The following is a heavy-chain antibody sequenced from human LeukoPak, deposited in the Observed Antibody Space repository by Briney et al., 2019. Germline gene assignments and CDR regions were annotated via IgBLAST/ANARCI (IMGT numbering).Heavy chain of an antibody. CDR1: GFTFSSYG. J-gene: IGHJ4*02. Sequence: GGSLRLSCSASGFTFSSYGMHWVRQAPGKGLEWVAVIWYDGSNEYYADSVKGRFTISRDNSKNTLYLQMNSLRAEDTAVYYCARDHDSSGYIDYWGQGTLVIVSS. CDR2: IWYDGSNE. V-gene: IGHV3-33*08. D-gene: IGHD3-22*01. CDR3: ARDHDSSGYIDY.